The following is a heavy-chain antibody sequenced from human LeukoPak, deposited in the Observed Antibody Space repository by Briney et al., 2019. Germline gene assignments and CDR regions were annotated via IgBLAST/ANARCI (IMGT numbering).Heavy chain of an antibody. CDR1: GFTFTSHD. J-gene: IGHJ4*02. Sequence: GASVKVSCKASGFTFTSHDYNWVRQATGQGLEWMGWMNPNSGNTGYAQKFQGRVTMTRDTSISTAYMELSSLSSEDTAVYYCARIEDYGGNSVNYWGQGTLVTVSS. D-gene: IGHD4-23*01. CDR2: MNPNSGNT. CDR3: ARIEDYGGNSVNY. V-gene: IGHV1-8*01.